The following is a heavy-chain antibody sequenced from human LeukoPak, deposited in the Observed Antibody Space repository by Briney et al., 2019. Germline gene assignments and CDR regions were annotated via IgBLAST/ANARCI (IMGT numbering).Heavy chain of an antibody. CDR3: ARAGGQYYDILTGYYLPDY. J-gene: IGHJ4*02. CDR1: GGSISSYY. CDR2: IFYIGST. V-gene: IGHV4-59*01. Sequence: PSETLSLTCTVSGGSISSYYWSWIRQSPGKGLEWIGYIFYIGSTNYNPSLKSRVTISVDTSKNQFSLKLSSVTAADTAVYYCARAGGQYYDILTGYYLPDYWGQGTLVTVSS. D-gene: IGHD3-9*01.